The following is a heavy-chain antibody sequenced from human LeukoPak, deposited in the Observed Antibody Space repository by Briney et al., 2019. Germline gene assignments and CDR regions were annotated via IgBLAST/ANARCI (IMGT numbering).Heavy chain of an antibody. D-gene: IGHD6-13*01. CDR1: GGSISSYY. J-gene: IGHJ4*02. Sequence: PSETLSLTCTVSGGSISSYYWSWVRQPPRKGLEWIGYIYYSGSTNYNPSLKSRVTISVDTSKNQFSLKLSSVTAADTAVYYCASLKASSHDYWGQGTLVTVSS. CDR3: ASLKASSHDY. V-gene: IGHV4-59*01. CDR2: IYYSGST.